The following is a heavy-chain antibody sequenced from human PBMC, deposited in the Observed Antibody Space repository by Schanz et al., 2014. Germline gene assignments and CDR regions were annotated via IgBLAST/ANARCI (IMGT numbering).Heavy chain of an antibody. D-gene: IGHD6-13*01. J-gene: IGHJ4*01. V-gene: IGHV3-21*04. CDR3: AREQIMAAAGLVDY. Sequence: EVQLVESGGGLVQPGGSLRLSCAASGFTFSDHYMDWVRQAPGKGLEWVSSISSSSSYIYYADSVKGRFTISRDNAKNSLYLQMNSLRAEDTAVYYCAREQIMAAAGLVDYWGHGTLVTVSS. CDR1: GFTFSDHY. CDR2: ISSSSSYI.